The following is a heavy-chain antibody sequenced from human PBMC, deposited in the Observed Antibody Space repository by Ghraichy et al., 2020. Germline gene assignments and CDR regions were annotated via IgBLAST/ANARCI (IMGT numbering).Heavy chain of an antibody. J-gene: IGHJ4*02. CDR2: ISGSGGTT. CDR1: GFTFSNYA. D-gene: IGHD6-13*01. V-gene: IGHV3-23*01. CDR3: AKVGGSSSWYEDY. Sequence: GGSLRLSCAASGFTFSNYAMSWVRQAPGKGLEWVSAISGSGGTTYYADSVKGPFTISRDNSKNTLYLQMNSLRAEDTAVYYCAKVGGSSSWYEDYWGQGTLVTVSS.